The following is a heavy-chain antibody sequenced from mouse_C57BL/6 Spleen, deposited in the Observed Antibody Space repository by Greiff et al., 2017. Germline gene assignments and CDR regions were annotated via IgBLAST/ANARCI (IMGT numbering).Heavy chain of an antibody. J-gene: IGHJ3*01. CDR3: ARGRGSYYSNFTWFAY. CDR1: GYTFTSYW. CDR2: IYPSDSET. D-gene: IGHD2-5*01. Sequence: VQLQQPGAELVRPGSSVKLSCKASGYTFTSYWMDWVKQRPGQGLEWIGNIYPSDSETHYNQKFKDKATLTVDKSSSTAYMQLSSLTSEDSAVYYCARGRGSYYSNFTWFAYWGQGTLVTVSA. V-gene: IGHV1-61*01.